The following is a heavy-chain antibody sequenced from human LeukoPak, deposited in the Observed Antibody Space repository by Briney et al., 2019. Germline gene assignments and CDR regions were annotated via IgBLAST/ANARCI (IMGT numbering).Heavy chain of an antibody. CDR2: ISSSSSYI. CDR3: ARDSHSSSSGSY. D-gene: IGHD6-6*01. Sequence: GGSLRLSCAASGFTFGSYSMNWVRQAPGKGLEWVSSISSSSSYIYYADSVEGRFTISRDNAKNSLYLQMNSLRAEDTAVYYCARDSHSSSSGSYWGQGTLVTVSS. V-gene: IGHV3-21*01. CDR1: GFTFGSYS. J-gene: IGHJ4*02.